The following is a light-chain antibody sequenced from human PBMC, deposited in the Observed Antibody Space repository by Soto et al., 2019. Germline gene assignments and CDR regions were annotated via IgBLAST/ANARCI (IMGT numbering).Light chain of an antibody. CDR1: QPINIY. Sequence: DVQMTQSPSSLSASVGDRVSISCRASQPINIYLNWFQQKPGKTPDLLIYTISTLQSGVPSRFSGSGSGTHFTLTITNIQPEDSATYYCQQGNETPFTFGQGTRLE. CDR3: QQGNETPFT. V-gene: IGKV1-39*01. J-gene: IGKJ5*01. CDR2: TIS.